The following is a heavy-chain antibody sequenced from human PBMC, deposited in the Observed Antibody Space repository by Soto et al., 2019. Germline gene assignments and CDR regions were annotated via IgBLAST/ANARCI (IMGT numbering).Heavy chain of an antibody. CDR1: GGSASSGSYY. J-gene: IGHJ4*02. CDR2: IYYSGST. Sequence: PSETLSLTCTVSGGSASSGSYYWSWIRQPLGKGLEWIGYIYYSGSTNYNPSLKSRVTISVDTSKNQFSLKLSSVTAADTAVYYCARDHGYSYGYYFDYWGQGTLVTVSS. V-gene: IGHV4-61*01. D-gene: IGHD5-18*01. CDR3: ARDHGYSYGYYFDY.